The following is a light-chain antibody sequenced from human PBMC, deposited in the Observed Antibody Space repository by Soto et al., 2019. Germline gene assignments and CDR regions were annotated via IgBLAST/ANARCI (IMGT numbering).Light chain of an antibody. CDR3: LQHNNYPLN. Sequence: TQGTQSGYSKFGSVSGRVTISIRASQGIRNDLGWYQQKPGKAPKLLIYAASSLQSGVPSRFSGSGSGPEFTLKFSRLQPADFATHYSLQHNNYPLNFAPGTKVDIK. V-gene: IGKV1-17*01. CDR2: AAS. CDR1: QGIRND. J-gene: IGKJ3*01.